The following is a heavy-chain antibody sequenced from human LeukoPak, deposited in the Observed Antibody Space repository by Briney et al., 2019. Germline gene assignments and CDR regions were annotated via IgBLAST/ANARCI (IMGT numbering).Heavy chain of an antibody. V-gene: IGHV3-11*01. CDR3: ARDHPLNYDFWSGYPLHYYYGMDV. CDR2: ISSSGSTI. J-gene: IGHJ6*02. Sequence: PRGSLRLSCAASGFTFSDYYMSWIRQAPGKGLEWVSYISSSGSTIYYADSVKGRFTISRDNAKNSLYLQMNSLRAEDTAVYYCARDHPLNYDFWSGYPLHYYYGMDVWGQGTTVTVSS. D-gene: IGHD3-3*01. CDR1: GFTFSDYY.